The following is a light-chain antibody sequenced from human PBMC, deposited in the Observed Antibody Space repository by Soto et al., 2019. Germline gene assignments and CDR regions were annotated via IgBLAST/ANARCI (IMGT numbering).Light chain of an antibody. CDR3: SSYKSSSTLSTYV. J-gene: IGLJ1*01. V-gene: IGLV2-14*03. CDR2: DVS. CDR1: NSDVGGYNY. Sequence: QSALTQPASVSASPRQSITISCTGTNSDVGGYNYVSWYQHHPGKAPKLMIYDVSNRPSGVSNRFSGSKSGNTASLIISGLQAEDEADYYCSSYKSSSTLSTYVFGTGTKVTVL.